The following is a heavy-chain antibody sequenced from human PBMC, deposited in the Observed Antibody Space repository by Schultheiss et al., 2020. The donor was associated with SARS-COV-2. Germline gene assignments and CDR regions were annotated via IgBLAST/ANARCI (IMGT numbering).Heavy chain of an antibody. V-gene: IGHV1-18*01. CDR1: GYTFTSNG. Sequence: ASVKVSCKASGYTFTSNGISWVRQAPGQGLEWMGWISAYNGNTNYAQKFQGRVTITADESTSTAYMELSSLRSEDTAVYYCARDFGGGYKDHYYYGMDVWGQGTTVTVSS. J-gene: IGHJ6*02. CDR2: ISAYNGNT. CDR3: ARDFGGGYKDHYYYGMDV. D-gene: IGHD5-18*01.